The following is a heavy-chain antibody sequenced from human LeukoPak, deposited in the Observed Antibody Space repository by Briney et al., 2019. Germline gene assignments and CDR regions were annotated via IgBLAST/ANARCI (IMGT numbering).Heavy chain of an antibody. Sequence: GGSLRLSCAASGFTFSSYWMSWVRQAPGKGLEWVSGVSASGTSTFYADSVKGRFSISRDNSKNTLYLQMNSLRAEDTAVYYCAKVPSYTVYSYYGMDVWGQGTAVTVSS. CDR3: AKVPSYTVYSYYGMDV. CDR2: VSASGTST. V-gene: IGHV3-23*01. CDR1: GFTFSSYW. J-gene: IGHJ6*02. D-gene: IGHD2-2*02.